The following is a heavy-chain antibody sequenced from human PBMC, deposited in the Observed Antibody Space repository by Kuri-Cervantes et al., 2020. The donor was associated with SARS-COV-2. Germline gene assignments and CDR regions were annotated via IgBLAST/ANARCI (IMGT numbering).Heavy chain of an antibody. CDR3: ARDTRRGYSYGYGFDY. J-gene: IGHJ4*02. V-gene: IGHV3-30*02. CDR2: IRYDGSNK. D-gene: IGHD5-18*01. Sequence: LSLTCAASGFTFSSYGMHWVRQAPGKGLEWVAFIRYDGSNKYYADSVKGRFTISRDNSKNTLYLQMNSLRAEDTAVYYCARDTRRGYSYGYGFDYWGQGTLVTVSS. CDR1: GFTFSSYG.